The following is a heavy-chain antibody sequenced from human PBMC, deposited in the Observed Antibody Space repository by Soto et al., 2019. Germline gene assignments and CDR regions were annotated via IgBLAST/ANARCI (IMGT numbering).Heavy chain of an antibody. J-gene: IGHJ4*02. V-gene: IGHV3-74*01. CDR1: GFTFSSYW. CDR2: INSDGSST. Sequence: EVQLVESGGGLVQPGGSLRLSCAASGFTFSSYWMHWVRQAPGKGLVWVSRINSDGSSTSYADSVKARVTISRDNAKDTLYLQMTSLRAEDTAVYYCARRGPTGVYYWGQVNLVTVSS. CDR3: ARRGPTGVYY. D-gene: IGHD7-27*01.